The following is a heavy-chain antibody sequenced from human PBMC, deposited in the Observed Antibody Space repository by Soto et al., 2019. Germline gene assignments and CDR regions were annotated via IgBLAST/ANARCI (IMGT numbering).Heavy chain of an antibody. J-gene: IGHJ6*02. D-gene: IGHD6-13*01. Sequence: PSQTLSLTCAISGDSVSSNSAAWNWIRQSPSRGLEWLGRTYYRSKWYNDYAVSVKSRITINPDTSKNQFSLQLNSVTPEDTAVYYCARDSPRYSSSWYGEGYYYSGMDVWGQGTTVTVSS. CDR2: TYYRSKWYN. CDR3: ARDSPRYSSSWYGEGYYYSGMDV. CDR1: GDSVSSNSAA. V-gene: IGHV6-1*01.